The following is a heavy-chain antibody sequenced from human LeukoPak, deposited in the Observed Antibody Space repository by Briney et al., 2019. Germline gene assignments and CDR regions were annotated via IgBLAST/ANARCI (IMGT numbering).Heavy chain of an antibody. CDR3: ARDDLSGIQLPDY. J-gene: IGHJ4*02. Sequence: GSSVKVSCKASGGTFSSYAISWVRQAPGQGLEWMGGIIPIFGTTNYAQKFQGRVTITADESTSTAYVELSSLRSEDTAVYYCARDDLSGIQLPDYWGQGTLVTVSS. V-gene: IGHV1-69*01. CDR1: GGTFSSYA. D-gene: IGHD5-18*01. CDR2: IIPIFGTT.